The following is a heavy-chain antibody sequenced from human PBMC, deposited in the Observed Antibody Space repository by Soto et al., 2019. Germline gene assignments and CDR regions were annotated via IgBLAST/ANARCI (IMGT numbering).Heavy chain of an antibody. CDR1: GFTFSSYS. CDR3: ARKGPYVPDSSGYYYVLDY. V-gene: IGHV3-48*01. D-gene: IGHD3-22*01. CDR2: ISSSSSTI. Sequence: PGGSLRLSCAASGFTFSSYSMNWVRQAPGKGLEWVSYISSSSSTIYYADSVKGRFTISRDNAKNSLYLQMNSLRAEDTAVYYCARKGPYVPDSSGYYYVLDYWGQGTLVTVSS. J-gene: IGHJ4*02.